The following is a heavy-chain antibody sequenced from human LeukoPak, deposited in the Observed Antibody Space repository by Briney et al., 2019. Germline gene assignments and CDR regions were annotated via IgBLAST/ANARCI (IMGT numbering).Heavy chain of an antibody. CDR1: GFTFSSYS. CDR3: ALGAYYDYVWGSYRHDYYMDV. Sequence: PGGSLRLSCAASGFTFSSYSMSWVRQAPGKGLEWVSAISGSGGSTYYADSVKGRFTISRDNSKNTLYLQMNSLRAEDTAVYYCALGAYYDYVWGSYRHDYYMDVWGKGTTVSISS. CDR2: ISGSGGST. D-gene: IGHD3-16*02. J-gene: IGHJ6*03. V-gene: IGHV3-23*01.